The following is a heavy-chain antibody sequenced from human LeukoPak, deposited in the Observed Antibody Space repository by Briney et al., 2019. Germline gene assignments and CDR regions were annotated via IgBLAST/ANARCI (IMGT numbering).Heavy chain of an antibody. CDR3: ARDGRGDYCSGGSCLMLDP. D-gene: IGHD2-15*01. CDR2: ISSSSSYI. CDR1: GFTFSSYS. Sequence: GGSLRLSCAASGFTFSSYSMNWVRQAPGKGLEWVSSISSSSSYIYDADSVKGRFTISRDNAKNSLFLQMNSLRAEDTAVYYCARDGRGDYCSGGSCLMLDPWGQGALVTVSS. J-gene: IGHJ5*02. V-gene: IGHV3-21*01.